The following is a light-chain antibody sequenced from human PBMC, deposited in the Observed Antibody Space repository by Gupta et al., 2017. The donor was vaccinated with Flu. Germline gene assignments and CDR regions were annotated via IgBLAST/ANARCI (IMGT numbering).Light chain of an antibody. CDR1: SLRSYY. CDR3: NSRDSSANAVV. Sequence: SSELTQDPAVSVALGQTVRITCQGDSLRSYYASWYQQKPGQAPVLVFYGKNNRPSGIPDRFSGSSSGNTASLTITGAQAEDEADYYCNSRDSSANAVVFGGGTKLTVL. V-gene: IGLV3-19*01. J-gene: IGLJ2*01. CDR2: GKN.